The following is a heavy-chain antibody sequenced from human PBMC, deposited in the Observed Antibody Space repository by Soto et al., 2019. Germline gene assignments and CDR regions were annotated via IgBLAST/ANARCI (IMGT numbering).Heavy chain of an antibody. J-gene: IGHJ6*02. Sequence: PGGSLRLSCAASGFTFSSYWMHWVRQAPGKGLVWVSRINSDGSSTSYADSVKGRFTISRDNAKNTLYLQMNSLRAEDTAVYYCAREGRRWAYYYYGMDVWGQGTTVTVSS. D-gene: IGHD1-26*01. V-gene: IGHV3-74*01. CDR1: GFTFSSYW. CDR3: AREGRRWAYYYYGMDV. CDR2: INSDGSST.